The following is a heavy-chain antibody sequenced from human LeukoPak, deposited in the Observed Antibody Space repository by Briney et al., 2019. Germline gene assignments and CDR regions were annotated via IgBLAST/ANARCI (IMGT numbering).Heavy chain of an antibody. Sequence: GGTLSLTCEASGYTISSGDFCGVRRVPGGGEEGFSAITGSGSATYFIDSLKGRVTISRDNSKNTLYLQLNSLRAEHTAVYYCAKGTDCYWSGTIWYSYAYWGRGPVVPVS. J-gene: IGHJ4*02. CDR1: GYTISSGD. CDR2: ITGSGSAT. CDR3: AKGTDCYWSGTIWYSYAY. D-gene: IGHD2-21*01. V-gene: IGHV3-23*01.